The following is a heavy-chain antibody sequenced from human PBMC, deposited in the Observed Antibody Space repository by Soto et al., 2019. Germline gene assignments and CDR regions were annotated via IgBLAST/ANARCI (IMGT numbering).Heavy chain of an antibody. Sequence: GGSLRLSCAGSGFTFSKYAMTWVRQAPGKGLEWVSTTRNNVEYTYYADSVKGRFTVSRDNSKNALFLEMSSLRAEDTAVYYCAKESKSVEGSASRVYGMDVWGQGTTVTVSS. CDR3: AKESKSVEGSASRVYGMDV. D-gene: IGHD2-15*01. CDR1: GFTFSKYA. V-gene: IGHV3-23*01. J-gene: IGHJ6*02. CDR2: TRNNVEYT.